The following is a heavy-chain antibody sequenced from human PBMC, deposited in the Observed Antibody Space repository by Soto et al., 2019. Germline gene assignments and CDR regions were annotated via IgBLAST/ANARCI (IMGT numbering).Heavy chain of an antibody. V-gene: IGHV4-4*02. Sequence: QVQLQESGPGLLKPSGTLSLTCAVSGGSISSSNWWSWVLQSPEKGLEWIGEIYHTGSTNYNPSLKSRVTISVDKSKNQFSLKLSSVTAADTAVYYCACYYDSSGYRFDYWGQGTLVTVSS. CDR1: GGSISSSNW. CDR2: IYHTGST. J-gene: IGHJ4*02. CDR3: ACYYDSSGYRFDY. D-gene: IGHD3-22*01.